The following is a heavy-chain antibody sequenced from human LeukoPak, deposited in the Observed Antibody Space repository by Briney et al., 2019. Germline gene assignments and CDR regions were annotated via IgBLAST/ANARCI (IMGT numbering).Heavy chain of an antibody. CDR3: ARGGYYGSGNDFRFDP. Sequence: SETLSLTCAVYGGSFSGYYWSWIRQPPGKGLEWIGEINHSGSTNYNPSLKSRVTISVDTSKNQFSLKLSSVTAADTAVYFCARGGYYGSGNDFRFDPWGQGTLVTVSS. V-gene: IGHV4-34*01. J-gene: IGHJ5*02. CDR1: GGSFSGYY. D-gene: IGHD3-10*01. CDR2: INHSGST.